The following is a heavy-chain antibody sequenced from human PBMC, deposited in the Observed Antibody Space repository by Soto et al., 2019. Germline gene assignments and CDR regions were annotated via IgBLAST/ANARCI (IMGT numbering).Heavy chain of an antibody. Sequence: GGSLRLSCTASGFTFGDYAMSWVRQAPGKGLEWVGFIRSKAYGGTTEYAASVKGRFTISRDDSKSIAYLQMNSLKTEDTAVYYCTRETRYNWNYGFDYWGQGTLVTVSS. CDR3: TRETRYNWNYGFDY. D-gene: IGHD1-7*01. V-gene: IGHV3-49*04. J-gene: IGHJ4*02. CDR1: GFTFGDYA. CDR2: IRSKAYGGTT.